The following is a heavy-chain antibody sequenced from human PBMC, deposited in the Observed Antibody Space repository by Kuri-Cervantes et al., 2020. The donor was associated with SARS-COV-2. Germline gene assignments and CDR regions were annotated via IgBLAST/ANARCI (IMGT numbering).Heavy chain of an antibody. D-gene: IGHD5-18*01. CDR1: GFMFNDYA. J-gene: IGHJ4*02. CDR2: ISGSGIST. V-gene: IGHV3-23*01. Sequence: GESLKISCAASGFMFNDYAMSWVRQAPGKGLEWVSSISGSGISTDYADSVKGRFTISRDNSTNTLYLQMNSLRADETTVYYCAKERGYGNEYVDYWGQGTLVTVSS. CDR3: AKERGYGNEYVDY.